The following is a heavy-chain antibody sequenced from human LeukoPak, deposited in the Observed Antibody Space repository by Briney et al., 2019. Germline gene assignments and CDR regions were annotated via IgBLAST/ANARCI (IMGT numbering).Heavy chain of an antibody. D-gene: IGHD3-3*01. CDR2: IYTSGST. CDR1: GGSISSSSYY. Sequence: PSETLSLTCTVSGGSISSSSYYWSWIRQPAGKGLEWIGRIYTSGSTNYNPSLKSRVTMSVDTFKNQFSLKLSSVTAADTAVYYCARATTIFGVVVFFDPWGQGTLVTVSS. CDR3: ARATTIFGVVVFFDP. V-gene: IGHV4-61*02. J-gene: IGHJ5*02.